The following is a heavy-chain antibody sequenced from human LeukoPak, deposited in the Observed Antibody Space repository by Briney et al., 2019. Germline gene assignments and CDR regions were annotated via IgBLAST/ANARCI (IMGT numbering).Heavy chain of an antibody. D-gene: IGHD3-22*01. CDR1: GGSISSYY. CDR3: ARDLSYYYDSSGFAFDI. CDR2: IYYSGST. Sequence: SETLSLTSTVSGGSISSYYWSWIRQPPGKGLEWIGYIYYSGSTNYNPSLKSRVTISVDTSKNQFSLKLSSVTAADTAVYYCARDLSYYYDSSGFAFDIWGQGTMVTVSS. V-gene: IGHV4-59*01. J-gene: IGHJ3*02.